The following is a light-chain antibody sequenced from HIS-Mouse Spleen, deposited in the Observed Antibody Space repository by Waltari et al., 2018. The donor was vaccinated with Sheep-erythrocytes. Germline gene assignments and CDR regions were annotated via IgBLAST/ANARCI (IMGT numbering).Light chain of an antibody. Sequence: QSVLTQPASVSGSPGQSITISCTGTSSDVGSYNLVSWYQQHPGKAPKLMIYEGRRRPSGVSNRFSGSKSGNTASLTISGLQAEDEADYYCCSYAGSSTPWVFGGGTKLTVL. V-gene: IGLV2-23*01. CDR2: EGR. J-gene: IGLJ3*02. CDR1: SSDVGSYNL. CDR3: CSYAGSSTPWV.